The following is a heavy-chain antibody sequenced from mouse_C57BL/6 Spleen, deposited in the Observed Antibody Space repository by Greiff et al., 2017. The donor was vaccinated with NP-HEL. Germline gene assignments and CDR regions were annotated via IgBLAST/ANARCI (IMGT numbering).Heavy chain of an antibody. V-gene: IGHV1-78*01. CDR3: ARRMVYYSYFDY. CDR1: GYTFTDHT. J-gene: IGHJ2*01. CDR2: IYPRDGST. D-gene: IGHD1-1*01. Sequence: QVQLQQSDAELVKPGAPAKISCKVSGYTFTDHTIHWMKQRPEQGLEWIGYIYPRDGSTKYNEKFKGKATLTADKSSSTAYMQLNSLTSEDSAVYFCARRMVYYSYFDYWGQGTTLTVSS.